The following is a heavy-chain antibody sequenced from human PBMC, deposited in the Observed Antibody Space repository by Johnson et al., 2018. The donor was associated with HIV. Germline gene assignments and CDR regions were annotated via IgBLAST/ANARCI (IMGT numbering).Heavy chain of an antibody. CDR3: ARDYNGAFDV. Sequence: VQLVESGGGVVQPGRSLRLSCAASEFSFSTYAMHWVRQAPGKGLEWVAVIWYDGSNKNYADSVKGRFTISRDNSKNAMSLQMNSLRAEDTAVYYCARDYNGAFDVWGQGTLVTVSS. D-gene: IGHD4-11*01. CDR2: IWYDGSNK. V-gene: IGHV3-33*03. CDR1: EFSFSTYA. J-gene: IGHJ3*01.